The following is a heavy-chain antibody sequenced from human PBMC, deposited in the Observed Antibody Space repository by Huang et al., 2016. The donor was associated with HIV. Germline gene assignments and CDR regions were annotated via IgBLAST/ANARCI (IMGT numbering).Heavy chain of an antibody. Sequence: EVQLVESGGGLVQPGGSLRLSCAASGFSISSYWMHWVRQAPGKGLLLFSRINSDVSSTSYADSVKGRFTISRDNAKNTLYLQMNSLRAEDTAVYYCARDPRIQSWLNFFDYWGQGTLVSVSS. V-gene: IGHV3-74*01. CDR2: INSDVSST. J-gene: IGHJ4*02. CDR1: GFSISSYW. D-gene: IGHD3-22*01. CDR3: ARDPRIQSWLNFFDY.